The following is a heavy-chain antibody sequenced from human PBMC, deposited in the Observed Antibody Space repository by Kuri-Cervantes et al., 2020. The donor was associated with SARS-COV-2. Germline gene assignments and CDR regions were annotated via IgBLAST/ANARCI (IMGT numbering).Heavy chain of an antibody. Sequence: GESLKISCAASGFTFSSYSMNWVRQAPGKGLEWVSAISGSGGSTYYADSVKGRFTISRDNSKNTLYLQMNSLRAEDTALYYCATALDIWLGMGHAFDIWGQGTMVTVSS. CDR1: GFTFSSYS. CDR3: ATALDIWLGMGHAFDI. D-gene: IGHD3-9*01. CDR2: ISGSGGST. V-gene: IGHV3-23*01. J-gene: IGHJ3*02.